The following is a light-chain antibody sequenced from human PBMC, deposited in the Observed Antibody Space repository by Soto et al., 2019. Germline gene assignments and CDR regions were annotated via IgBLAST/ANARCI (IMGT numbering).Light chain of an antibody. CDR3: QQYHSCPLT. Sequence: EIVMTQSPATLSMSPGERATLSCRASQSIRSSLAWYQQKPGQAPRLLIYGASTRATGVPASFSGSGSGTEFTRTISSLQSEHFAVYYCQQYHSCPLTFGGGTKVEIK. V-gene: IGKV3-15*01. J-gene: IGKJ4*01. CDR1: QSIRSS. CDR2: GAS.